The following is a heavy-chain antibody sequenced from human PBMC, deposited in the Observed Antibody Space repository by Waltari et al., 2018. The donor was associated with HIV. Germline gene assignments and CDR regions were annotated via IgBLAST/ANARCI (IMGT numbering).Heavy chain of an antibody. V-gene: IGHV3-23*01. J-gene: IGHJ6*02. CDR1: GFAVSRYA. Sequence: EVQLLESGGGLVQPGGSLRLSCTASGFAVSRYAMAWVRPAPGKGLEWVSSINGSGGLTYYADSVKGRFSISRDNSKNTLYLEMKSLRAEDTAIYYCTKDPRDTDGMDVWGQGTAVTVSS. CDR3: TKDPRDTDGMDV. CDR2: INGSGGLT. D-gene: IGHD2-2*02.